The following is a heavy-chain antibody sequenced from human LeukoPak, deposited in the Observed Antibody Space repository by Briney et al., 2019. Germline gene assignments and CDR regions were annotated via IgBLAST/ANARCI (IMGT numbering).Heavy chain of an antibody. CDR2: IYYSGST. CDR1: GGSISSSSYY. J-gene: IGHJ3*02. V-gene: IGHV4-39*07. Sequence: SETLSLTCTVSGGSISSSSYYWGWIRQPPGKGLEWIGSIYYSGSTYYNPSLKSRVTISVDTPKNQFSLKLSSVTAADTAVYYCARAPELLPTMHDDAFDIWGQGTMVTVSS. CDR3: ARAPELLPTMHDDAFDI. D-gene: IGHD3-22*01.